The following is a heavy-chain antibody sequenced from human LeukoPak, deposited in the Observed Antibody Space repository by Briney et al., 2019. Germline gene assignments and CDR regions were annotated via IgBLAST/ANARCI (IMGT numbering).Heavy chain of an antibody. CDR2: IIPIFGTA. J-gene: IGHJ4*02. CDR3: ASPPGSGYSSGWYGY. Sequence: SVKVSCKASGGTFSSYAISWVRQAPGQGLEWMGGIIPIFGTANYAQKFQGRVTITADESTSTAYMELSSLRSEDTAVYYCASPPGSGYSSGWYGYWGQGTLVTVSS. D-gene: IGHD6-19*01. CDR1: GGTFSSYA. V-gene: IGHV1-69*13.